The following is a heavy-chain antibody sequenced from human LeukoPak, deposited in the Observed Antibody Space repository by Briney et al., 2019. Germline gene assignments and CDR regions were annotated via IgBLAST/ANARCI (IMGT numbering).Heavy chain of an antibody. Sequence: GGSLRLSCAASGFTFSNYEMHWVRQAPGKGLEWVSYISSSGSDIYYADSVKGRFTISRDNAKNSLYLHMNSLRAEDTAVYYXXRDYGGSSPFDYWGQGTLVTVSS. CDR1: GFTFSNYE. CDR2: ISSSGSDI. J-gene: IGHJ4*02. V-gene: IGHV3-48*03. D-gene: IGHD4-23*01. CDR3: XRDYGGSSPFDY.